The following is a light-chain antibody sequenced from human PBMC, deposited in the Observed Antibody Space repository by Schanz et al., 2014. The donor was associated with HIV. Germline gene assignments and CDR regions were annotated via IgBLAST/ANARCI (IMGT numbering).Light chain of an antibody. CDR2: NSY. Sequence: QSVLTQPPSVSGTPGQRVTMSCSGSNSNFRSNAVNWYQHLPGTAPKLLIYNSYHRPSGVPDRFSGSESGTSASLAISGLQSEDEGDYYCATWDDGLDAWVFGGGTKLTVL. V-gene: IGLV1-44*01. CDR3: ATWDDGLDAWV. CDR1: NSNFRSNA. J-gene: IGLJ3*02.